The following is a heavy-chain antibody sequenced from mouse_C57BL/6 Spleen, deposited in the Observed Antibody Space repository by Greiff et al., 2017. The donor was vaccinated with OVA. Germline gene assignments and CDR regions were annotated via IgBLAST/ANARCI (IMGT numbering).Heavy chain of an antibody. J-gene: IGHJ2*01. D-gene: IGHD1-1*02. Sequence: EVQLQQSGPELVKPGASVKIPCKASGYTFTDYNMDWVKQSHGKSLEWIGDINPNNGGTIYNQKFKGKATLTVDKSSSTAYMELRSLTSEDTAVYYCARRNYGPYYFDYWGQGTTLTVSS. CDR2: INPNNGGT. CDR3: ARRNYGPYYFDY. CDR1: GYTFTDYN. V-gene: IGHV1-18*01.